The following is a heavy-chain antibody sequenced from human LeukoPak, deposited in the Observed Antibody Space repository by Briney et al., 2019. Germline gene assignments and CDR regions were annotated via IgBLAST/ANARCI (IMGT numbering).Heavy chain of an antibody. CDR3: ATVTDPRYNYFDP. Sequence: KPSETLSLTCTVSGGSISNYYWSWIRQPAGKGLEWIGRISTSGSTNYNPSLKSRATMSVDTSKNQFSLKLTSVTAADTAVYYCATVTDPRYNYFDPWGQGTLVTVSS. D-gene: IGHD2-21*02. V-gene: IGHV4-4*07. CDR1: GGSISNYY. J-gene: IGHJ5*02. CDR2: ISTSGST.